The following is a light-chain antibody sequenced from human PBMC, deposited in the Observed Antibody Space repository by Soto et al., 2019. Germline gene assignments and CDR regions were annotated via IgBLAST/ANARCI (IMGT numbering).Light chain of an antibody. CDR2: EVS. V-gene: IGLV2-14*01. CDR3: SAYTSTYV. CDR1: SSDVGGYNY. J-gene: IGLJ1*01. Sequence: QSALTQPASVSGSPGQSITISCTGTSSDVGGYNYVSWYQQHPGKAPKLMIYEVSNRPSGVSNRFSGSKSGNTASLTISGLPAEDEADYYCSAYTSTYVFGTGTKLTVL.